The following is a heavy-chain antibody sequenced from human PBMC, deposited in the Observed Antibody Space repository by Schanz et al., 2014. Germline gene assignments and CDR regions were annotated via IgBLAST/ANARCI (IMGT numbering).Heavy chain of an antibody. CDR1: GGTFSTYT. Sequence: QVQLVQSGAEVKKPGSSVKVSCKASGGTFSTYTISWVRQAPGQGLEWVGRFIPILDVGNYAQQFQGRVTFTADKSTSTAYMELRSLTSDDTAVYYCARRTSDNSSWYYVDYWGQGTLVTVAS. CDR3: ARRTSDNSSWYYVDY. D-gene: IGHD6-13*01. V-gene: IGHV1-69*02. J-gene: IGHJ4*02. CDR2: FIPILDVG.